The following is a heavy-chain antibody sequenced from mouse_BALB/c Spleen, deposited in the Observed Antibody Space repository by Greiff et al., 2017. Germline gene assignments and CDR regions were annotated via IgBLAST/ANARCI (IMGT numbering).Heavy chain of an antibody. Sequence: DVQLVESGGGSVQSGGSRKLSCAASGFTFSDYGMAWVRQAPGKGPEWVAFITNLAYSIYYADTVTGRFTISRENAKNTLYLEMSSLRSEDTAIYYCARGTDYYFDYWGQGTTLTVSS. V-gene: IGHV5-15*02. CDR1: GFTFSDYG. J-gene: IGHJ2*01. CDR3: ARGTDYYFDY. CDR2: ITNLAYSI.